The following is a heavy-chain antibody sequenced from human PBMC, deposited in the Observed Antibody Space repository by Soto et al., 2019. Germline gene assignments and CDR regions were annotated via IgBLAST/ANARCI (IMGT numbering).Heavy chain of an antibody. V-gene: IGHV3-20*04. D-gene: IGHD2-2*01. CDR1: GFTCDDYA. CDR3: ARRPSRYCSSTTCYASDY. CDR2: VNWNAAGI. J-gene: IGHJ4*02. Sequence: GGSLRLSCAASGFTCDDYAMHWVRQAPGKGLEWVSGVNWNAAGIGYADSVKGRFTISRGNAKNSLYLQMNSLRAEDTAFYYCARRPSRYCSSTTCYASDYWGLGTLVTVSS.